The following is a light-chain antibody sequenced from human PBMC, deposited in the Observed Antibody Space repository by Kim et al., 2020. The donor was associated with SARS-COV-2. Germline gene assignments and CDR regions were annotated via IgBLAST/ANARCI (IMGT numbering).Light chain of an antibody. CDR2: YDS. CDR1: NIGSKS. V-gene: IGLV3-21*04. Sequence: SYELTQPPSVSVAPGKTARITCGGNNIGSKSVHWYQQKPGQAPVLVIYYDSDRPSGIPERFSGSNSGNTATLTISWVEAGDEADYYCQGWDSSSDHYVFG. CDR3: QGWDSSSDHYV. J-gene: IGLJ1*01.